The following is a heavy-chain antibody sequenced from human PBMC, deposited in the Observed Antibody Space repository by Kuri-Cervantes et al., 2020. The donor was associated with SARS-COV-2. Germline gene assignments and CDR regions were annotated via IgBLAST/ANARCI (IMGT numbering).Heavy chain of an antibody. CDR2: TYNNGIIT. CDR1: GGSVNFISYY. CDR3: ARDVGTTSRFDY. J-gene: IGHJ4*02. V-gene: IGHV4-61*01. D-gene: IGHD1-26*01. Sequence: GSLRLSGTVSGGSVNFISYYWSWIRQPPGKGLEWIGHTYNNGIITNYNPSLKSRVTISVETSKNQFFLRLTSVTAADTAVYYCARDVGTTSRFDYWGQGALVTVSS.